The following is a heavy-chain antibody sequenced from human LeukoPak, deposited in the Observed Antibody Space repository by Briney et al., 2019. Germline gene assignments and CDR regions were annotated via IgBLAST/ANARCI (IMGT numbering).Heavy chain of an antibody. V-gene: IGHV3-33*01. CDR3: AREGGSYVFDY. CDR1: GFTFSSYG. J-gene: IGHJ4*02. Sequence: GGSLRLSCAASGFTFSSYGMHWVRQAPGKGLEWVAVIWYDGSNKYYADSVKGRFTISRDNSKNTLYLQMNSLRAEDTAVYYCAREGGSYVFDYWGQGTLVTVSS. CDR2: IWYDGSNK. D-gene: IGHD1-26*01.